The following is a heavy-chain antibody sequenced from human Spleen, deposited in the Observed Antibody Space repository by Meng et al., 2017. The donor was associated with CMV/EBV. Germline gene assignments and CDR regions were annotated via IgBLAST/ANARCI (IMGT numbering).Heavy chain of an antibody. Sequence: QVQLQESGPGLVKPSETLSLTCTVSGGSISSYYWSWIRQPPGKGLEWIGHIYYSGSTNYNPSLKSRVTISVDTSKNQFSLKLSSVTAADTAVYYCARARRAVARHTRGYYFDYWGQGTLVTASS. CDR3: ARARRAVARHTRGYYFDY. CDR1: GGSISSYY. V-gene: IGHV4-59*01. J-gene: IGHJ4*02. D-gene: IGHD6-19*01. CDR2: IYYSGST.